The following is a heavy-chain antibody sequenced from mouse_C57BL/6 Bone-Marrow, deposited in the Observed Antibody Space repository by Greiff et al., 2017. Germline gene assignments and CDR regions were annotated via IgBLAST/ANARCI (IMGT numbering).Heavy chain of an antibody. CDR1: GFTFSSYA. J-gene: IGHJ4*01. V-gene: IGHV5-9-1*02. CDR2: ISSGGDYT. D-gene: IGHD1-1*01. CDR3: TQNYYGSSEYYYYAMDY. Sequence: EVKLVESGEGLVKPGGSLKLSCAASGFTFSSYAMSWVRQTPEKRLEWVAYISSGGDYTYYADTVKGRFTISRDNARNTLYLQISSLKSEDTAMXYCTQNYYGSSEYYYYAMDYWGQGTSVTVSS.